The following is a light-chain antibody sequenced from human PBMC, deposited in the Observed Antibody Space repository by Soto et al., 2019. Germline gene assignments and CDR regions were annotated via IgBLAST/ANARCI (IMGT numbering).Light chain of an antibody. Sequence: QSVLTQPPSVSAAPGQKVTISCSGSGSNIGNNYVSWFQQLPGTAPKLLIYDSNKRPSGIPDRFSGSKSGTSATLDITGLQTGDEADYYCATWDRSLTGEVFGGGTKLTVL. CDR2: DSN. CDR1: GSNIGNNY. J-gene: IGLJ2*01. V-gene: IGLV1-51*01. CDR3: ATWDRSLTGEV.